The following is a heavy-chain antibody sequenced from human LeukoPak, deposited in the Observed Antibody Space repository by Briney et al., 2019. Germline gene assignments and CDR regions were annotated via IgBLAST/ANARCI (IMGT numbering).Heavy chain of an antibody. CDR1: GFSVSGKY. CDR3: ARDREDYLDY. J-gene: IGHJ4*02. V-gene: IGHV3-66*01. CDR2: IYGDTDT. Sequence: PGGALRLSCAGSGFSVSGKYMSWVRQAPGKGLEWVSLIYGDTDTYYADSVKGRFTISRDNAKNSLYLQMNSLRAEDTAVYYCARDREDYLDYWGQGTLVTVSS.